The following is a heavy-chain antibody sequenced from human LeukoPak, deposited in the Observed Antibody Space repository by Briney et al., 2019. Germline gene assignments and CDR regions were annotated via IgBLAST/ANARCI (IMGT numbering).Heavy chain of an antibody. J-gene: IGHJ6*03. D-gene: IGHD3-22*01. CDR3: ARGLIYYYDSSGYPYYYYYMDV. CDR1: GGSFSGYY. Sequence: SETLSLTCAVYGGSFSGYYWSWIRQPPGKGLEWIGEINHSGSTNYNPSLKSRVTISVDTSKNLFSLKLSSVTAADTAVYYCARGLIYYYDSSGYPYYYYYMDVWGKGTTVTVSS. CDR2: INHSGST. V-gene: IGHV4-34*01.